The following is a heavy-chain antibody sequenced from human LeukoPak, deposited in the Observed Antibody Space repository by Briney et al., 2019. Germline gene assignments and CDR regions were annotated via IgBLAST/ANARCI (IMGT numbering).Heavy chain of an antibody. V-gene: IGHV5-51*01. J-gene: IGHJ3*02. CDR1: GYSFTSYW. CDR2: IYPGDSDT. CDR3: GRIPAAGSLKGSFDI. D-gene: IGHD6-13*01. Sequence: GESLKISCKGSGYSFTSYWVGWVRQMPGKGLEWMGIIYPGDSDTTYSPSFQGQVTISADKSISTAYLQWSSLKASDSAMYYCGRIPAAGSLKGSFDIWGQGTMVTVSS.